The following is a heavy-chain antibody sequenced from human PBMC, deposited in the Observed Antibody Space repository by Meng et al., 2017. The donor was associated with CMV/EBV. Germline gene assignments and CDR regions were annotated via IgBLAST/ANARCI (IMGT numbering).Heavy chain of an antibody. J-gene: IGHJ4*02. CDR3: TTDPTFTYYDFWSGYYTDY. Sequence: GGALRLSCAASGFTFSNAWMSCVRQAPGKGLEWVGRIKSKTDGGTTDYAAPVKGRFTISRDDSKNTLYLQMNSLKTEDTAVYYCTTDPTFTYYDFWSGYYTDYWGQGTLVTVSS. CDR1: GFTFSNAW. CDR2: IKSKTDGGTT. V-gene: IGHV3-15*01. D-gene: IGHD3-3*01.